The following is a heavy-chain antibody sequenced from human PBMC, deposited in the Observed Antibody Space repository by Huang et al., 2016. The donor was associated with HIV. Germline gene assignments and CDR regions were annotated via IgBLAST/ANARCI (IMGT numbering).Heavy chain of an antibody. D-gene: IGHD6-13*01. J-gene: IGHJ2*01. V-gene: IGHV4-34*01. CDR2: INDNGYT. Sequence: QVQLQQWGAGLLKPSETLSLTCAVYGGSVSGHYWSWIRQPPGKGLEWIAGINDNGYTNYNPSLKSRVTISVHTSRNQFSLKLNSVTAADAAVYYCARASWYEPRSWYFGLWGRGTLVTVSS. CDR3: ARASWYEPRSWYFGL. CDR1: GGSVSGHY.